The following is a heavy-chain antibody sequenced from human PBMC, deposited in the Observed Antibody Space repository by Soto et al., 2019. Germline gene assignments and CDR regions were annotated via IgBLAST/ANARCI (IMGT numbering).Heavy chain of an antibody. CDR3: ARESQLGYCSGGSCS. Sequence: QVQLVQSGAEVKQPGSSVKVSCKASGGTFSSYTISWVRQAPGQGLEWMGRIIPILGIANYAQKFQGRVTITADKSTSTAYMELSSLRSEDTAVYYCARESQLGYCSGGSCSWGQGTLVTVSS. J-gene: IGHJ4*02. V-gene: IGHV1-69*08. D-gene: IGHD2-15*01. CDR1: GGTFSSYT. CDR2: IIPILGIA.